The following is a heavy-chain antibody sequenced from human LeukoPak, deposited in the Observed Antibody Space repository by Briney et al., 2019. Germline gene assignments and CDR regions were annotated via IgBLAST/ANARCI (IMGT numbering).Heavy chain of an antibody. Sequence: PSETLSLTCTVSGGSISSYYWSWIRQPPGKGLEWIGYIYYSGSTNYNPSLKSRVTISVDTSKNQFSLKLSSVTAADTAVYYCAREGLTVTTVDIWGQGTMVTVSS. CDR3: AREGLTVTTVDI. CDR1: GGSISSYY. J-gene: IGHJ3*02. CDR2: IYYSGST. V-gene: IGHV4-59*01. D-gene: IGHD4-17*01.